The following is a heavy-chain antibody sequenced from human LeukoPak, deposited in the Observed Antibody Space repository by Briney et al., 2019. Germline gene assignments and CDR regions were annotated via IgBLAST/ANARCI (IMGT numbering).Heavy chain of an antibody. V-gene: IGHV3-30*03. CDR2: ISYDGSYK. D-gene: IGHD3-10*01. CDR3: ARARVTMVRGVITRGWFDP. Sequence: TGGSLRLSCAASGFTFSSYGMHWVRQAPGKGLEWVAVISYDGSYKYYADSVKGRFTISRDNSQNTLYLQMNSLRDDDTAVYYCARARVTMVRGVITRGWFDPWGQGTLVTVSS. CDR1: GFTFSSYG. J-gene: IGHJ5*02.